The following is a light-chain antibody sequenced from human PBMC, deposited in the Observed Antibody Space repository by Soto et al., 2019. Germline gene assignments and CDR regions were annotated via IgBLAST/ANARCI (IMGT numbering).Light chain of an antibody. V-gene: IGLV2-8*01. CDR2: DVS. CDR3: ASHAGSSAV. J-gene: IGLJ2*01. CDR1: SSDVGGYNY. Sequence: QSALTQPPSASGSPGQSVTISCTGTSSDVGGYNYVSWYQQHPGKAPKVIIYDVSKRPSGVPDRFSGSKSGNTASLTVSGLRTEDEADYYCASHAGSSAVFGGGTKVTVL.